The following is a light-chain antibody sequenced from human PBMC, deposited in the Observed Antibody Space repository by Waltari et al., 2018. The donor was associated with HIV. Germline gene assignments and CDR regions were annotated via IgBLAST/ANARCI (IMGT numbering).Light chain of an antibody. J-gene: IGLJ3*02. CDR3: AAWDDSLSGWV. CDR1: SSNIGDHY. CDR2: RNS. V-gene: IGLV1-47*01. Sequence: QSALTQPPPASGTTGQTVTIHCSGSSSNIGDHYVSWYQQRPGTAPKPHIYRNSQRPSGVRDRFAGSKSGTSASLAINDLRSEDEAEYHCAAWDDSLSGWVFGGGTNLTVL.